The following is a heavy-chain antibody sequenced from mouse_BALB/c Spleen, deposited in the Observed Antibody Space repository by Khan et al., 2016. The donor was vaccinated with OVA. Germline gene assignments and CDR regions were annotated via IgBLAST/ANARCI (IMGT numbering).Heavy chain of an antibody. Sequence: QIQLVQSGPGLVAPSQSLSITCTVSGSSLTSYGVNGVRQPLGKGLEWLGVIWGDGSTHHHSALRSRLSISKDNSKNQVFLKLNSLQTDDTATYYCAKWGNSYYATDYWGQGTSVTVSS. D-gene: IGHD2-1*01. CDR3: AKWGNSYYATDY. V-gene: IGHV2-3*01. CDR1: GSSLTSYG. J-gene: IGHJ4*01. CDR2: IWGDGST.